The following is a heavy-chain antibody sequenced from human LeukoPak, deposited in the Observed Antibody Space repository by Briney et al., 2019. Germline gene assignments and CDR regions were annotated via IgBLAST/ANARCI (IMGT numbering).Heavy chain of an antibody. Sequence: PSETLSLTCTVSGGSISSSSYYWGWIRQPPGKGPEWIGSIYYSGSTYYNPSLKSRVTISVDTSKNQFSLKLSSVTAADTAVYYCARHYRKLGLHWFDPWGQGTLVTVSS. CDR2: IYYSGST. CDR3: ARHYRKLGLHWFDP. CDR1: GGSISSSSYY. V-gene: IGHV4-39*01. J-gene: IGHJ5*02. D-gene: IGHD7-27*01.